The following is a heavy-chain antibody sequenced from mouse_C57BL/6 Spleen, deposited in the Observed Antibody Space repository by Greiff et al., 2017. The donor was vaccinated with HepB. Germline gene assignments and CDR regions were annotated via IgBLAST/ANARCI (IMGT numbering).Heavy chain of an antibody. CDR1: GYTFTDYY. D-gene: IGHD3-2*02. CDR2: INPNNGGT. V-gene: IGHV1-26*01. J-gene: IGHJ2*01. Sequence: EVQLQQSGPELVKPGASVKISCKASGYTFTDYYMNWVKQSHGKSLEWIGDINPNNGGTSYNQKFKGKATLTVDKSSSTAYMELRSLTSEDSAVYYCASWAQATRYFDYWGQGPTLPVSS. CDR3: ASWAQATRYFDY.